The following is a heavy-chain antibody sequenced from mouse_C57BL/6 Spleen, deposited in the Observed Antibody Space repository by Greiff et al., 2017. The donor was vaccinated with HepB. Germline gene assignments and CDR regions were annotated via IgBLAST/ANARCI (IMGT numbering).Heavy chain of an antibody. CDR3: ASGYDYDGAWFAY. CDR2: IWGVGST. Sequence: QVQLKQSGPGLVAPSQSLSITCTVSGFSLTSYGVDWVRQSPGKGLEWLGAIWGVGSTNYNSALKSRLSISKDNSKSQVFLKMNSLQTDDTAMYYCASGYDYDGAWFAYWGQGTLVTVSA. D-gene: IGHD2-4*01. J-gene: IGHJ3*01. V-gene: IGHV2-6*01. CDR1: GFSLTSYG.